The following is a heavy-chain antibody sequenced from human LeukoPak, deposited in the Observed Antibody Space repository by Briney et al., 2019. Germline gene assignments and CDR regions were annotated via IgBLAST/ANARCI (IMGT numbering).Heavy chain of an antibody. Sequence: PGGSLGLSCAASGFTFSSYGMHWVRQAPGKGLEWVAFIRYDGSNKYYVDSVKGRFTISRDNSKNTLYLQMNSLRVEDTAVYYCAKHLVYCSSTSCYDDWYFDLWGRGTLVTVSS. J-gene: IGHJ2*01. CDR3: AKHLVYCSSTSCYDDWYFDL. CDR1: GFTFSSYG. CDR2: IRYDGSNK. V-gene: IGHV3-30*02. D-gene: IGHD2-2*01.